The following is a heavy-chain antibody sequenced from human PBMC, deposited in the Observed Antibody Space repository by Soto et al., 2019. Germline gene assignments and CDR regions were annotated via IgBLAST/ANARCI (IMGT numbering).Heavy chain of an antibody. D-gene: IGHD1-26*01. V-gene: IGHV3-11*05. CDR3: ARLRVGVNWYFDL. J-gene: IGHJ2*01. CDR2: ISSSGSYT. CDR1: GFTFGDYY. Sequence: QMQLVESGGDLVKPGGPLRLSCAAPGFTFGDYYLNWIRQAPGQGLEWLAFISSSGSYTKYSDTMRGRLTVSRDNGQNSLHRQMIRLRVDYTGVYYCARLRVGVNWYFDLWGRGTMVPASA.